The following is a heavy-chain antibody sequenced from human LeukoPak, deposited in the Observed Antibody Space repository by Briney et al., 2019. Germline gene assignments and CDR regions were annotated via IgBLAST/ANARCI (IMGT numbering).Heavy chain of an antibody. V-gene: IGHV3-13*01. D-gene: IGHD6-19*01. Sequence: PRGSLRLSCAASGFTLISYDMHWVRQAPGKGLEWVSGIGTAGGTYYPGSVKGRFTISRDNGKNSLYLQMNSLRAGDTAVYYCARSLYSSGDHWGQGTLVTVSS. CDR3: ARSLYSSGDH. CDR2: IGTAGGT. J-gene: IGHJ5*02. CDR1: GFTLISYD.